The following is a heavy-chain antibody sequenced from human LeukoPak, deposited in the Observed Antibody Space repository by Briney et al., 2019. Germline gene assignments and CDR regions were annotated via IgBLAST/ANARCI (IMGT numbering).Heavy chain of an antibody. Sequence: GRSLRLSCAASGFTFSSYAMHWVRQAPGKGLEWVAVISYDGSNKYYADSVKGRFTISRDNSKNTLYLQMNSLRAEDTAVYYCARDQAPTHFDYWGQETLVTVSS. V-gene: IGHV3-30*04. CDR3: ARDQAPTHFDY. J-gene: IGHJ4*02. CDR1: GFTFSSYA. CDR2: ISYDGSNK.